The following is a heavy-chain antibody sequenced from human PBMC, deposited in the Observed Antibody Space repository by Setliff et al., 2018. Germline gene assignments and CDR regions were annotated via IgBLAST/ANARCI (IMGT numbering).Heavy chain of an antibody. J-gene: IGHJ5*02. D-gene: IGHD3-10*01. CDR2: IIPIFAVP. CDR3: AKGSGSPNWFDP. V-gene: IGHV1-69*10. CDR1: GDTFSSYA. Sequence: AASVKVSCKTSGDTFSSYAITWVRQAPGQGLEWMGGIIPIFAVPNYAQKFQGRLTLSADKSTTTVFMELTSLRSDDTALYYCAKGSGSPNWFDPWGQGTLVTVSS.